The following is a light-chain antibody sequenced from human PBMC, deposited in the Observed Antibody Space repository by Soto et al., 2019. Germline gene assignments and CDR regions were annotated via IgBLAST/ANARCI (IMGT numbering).Light chain of an antibody. CDR3: NPWGTYVL. CDR2: LNSDVRH. J-gene: IGLJ2*01. Sequence: QSVLTQSPSASAALGASVKLNCTLSSGHSSYAIALHQQQPEKGPRYLMRLNSDVRHIKVDGIPDRFSGSSSGAERHLTISSLQSEDEAGYSCNPWGTYVLFGVWTK. V-gene: IGLV4-69*01. CDR1: SGHSSYA.